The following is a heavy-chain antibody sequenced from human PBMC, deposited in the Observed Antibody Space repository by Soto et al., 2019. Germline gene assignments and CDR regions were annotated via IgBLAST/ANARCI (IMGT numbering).Heavy chain of an antibody. CDR1: GFTFSSYA. J-gene: IGHJ4*02. V-gene: IGHV3-30-3*01. Sequence: QVQLVESGGGVVQPGRSLRLSCAASGFTFSSYAMHWVRQAPGKGLEWVAVITYDGSNKYYADYVKGRFTISRDNSKHTIYLQMTSLRAEDTAVYYCARAPTTVTTSYYFDYLGQVTLITVSS. D-gene: IGHD4-17*01. CDR3: ARAPTTVTTSYYFDY. CDR2: ITYDGSNK.